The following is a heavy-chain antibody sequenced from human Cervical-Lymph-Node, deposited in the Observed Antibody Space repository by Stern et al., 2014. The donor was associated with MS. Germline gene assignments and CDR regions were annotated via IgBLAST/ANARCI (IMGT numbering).Heavy chain of an antibody. CDR1: GGTFSSYT. CDR3: ASAERGTSRYYENHYYGLDV. D-gene: IGHD2-2*01. Sequence: MQLVESGAEVRKPGSSVKVSCTISGGTFSSYTINWVRQAPGQGLEWMGVIVPIFCNINYAQKFQGRVTLATDESTGPVYMELSSLRSEDTDVYYCASAERGTSRYYENHYYGLDVWGQGTTVTVSS. CDR2: IVPIFCNI. J-gene: IGHJ6*02. V-gene: IGHV1-69*01.